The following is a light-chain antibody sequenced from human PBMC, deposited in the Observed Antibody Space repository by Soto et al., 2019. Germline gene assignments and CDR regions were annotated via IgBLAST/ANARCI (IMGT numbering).Light chain of an antibody. V-gene: IGKV3-20*01. CDR2: GAS. J-gene: IGKJ4*01. Sequence: EIVLTQSPGTLSLSPGERATLSCRASQSVSSSFLAWYQQKPGQAPRLLIYGASSRATGIPDRFSGSGSGTDFTLTSSRLEPEDFALYYCQQYDNSPLTFGGGTKVEIK. CDR1: QSVSSSF. CDR3: QQYDNSPLT.